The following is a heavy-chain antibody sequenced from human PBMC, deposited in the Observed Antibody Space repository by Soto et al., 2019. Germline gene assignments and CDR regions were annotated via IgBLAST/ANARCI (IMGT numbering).Heavy chain of an antibody. Sequence: QITLKESGPTLVKPTQTLTLTCTFSGFSLSTSGVSVGWIRQPPGKALEWLALIYWNDDKHYRPSLKSKLTIPKDTSKNQVVLTMTKMDPVDTATYYCAQRQLVSAFDVWGQGTMVTVSS. CDR2: IYWNDDK. D-gene: IGHD6-13*01. J-gene: IGHJ3*01. CDR1: GFSLSTSGVS. CDR3: AQRQLVSAFDV. V-gene: IGHV2-5*01.